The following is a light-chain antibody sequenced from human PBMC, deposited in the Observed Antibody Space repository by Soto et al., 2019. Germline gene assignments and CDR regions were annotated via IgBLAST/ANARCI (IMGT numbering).Light chain of an antibody. J-gene: IGKJ1*01. V-gene: IGKV3-20*01. CDR1: QSVSSSY. CDR3: QQYGSSHLT. Sequence: EIVLTQSPGTLSLSPGERATLSCRASQSVSSSYLAWYQQKPGQAPRLLIYGASSRATGIPDRFSGSGSGTDFTLIISRLEPEDFAVYYCQQYGSSHLTFGQGTKVDIK. CDR2: GAS.